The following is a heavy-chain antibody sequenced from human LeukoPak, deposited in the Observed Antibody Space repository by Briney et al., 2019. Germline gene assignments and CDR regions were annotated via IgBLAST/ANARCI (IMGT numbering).Heavy chain of an antibody. D-gene: IGHD6-19*01. CDR2: INPNSGGT. Sequence: ASVKVSCKASGYTFTGYYMHWVRQAPGQGLEWMGWINPNSGGTNYAQKLQGRVTMTRDTSISTANMELSRLRSDDTAVYYCARGSPMGSGWLEALDIWGQGTMVTVSS. CDR1: GYTFTGYY. V-gene: IGHV1-2*02. J-gene: IGHJ3*02. CDR3: ARGSPMGSGWLEALDI.